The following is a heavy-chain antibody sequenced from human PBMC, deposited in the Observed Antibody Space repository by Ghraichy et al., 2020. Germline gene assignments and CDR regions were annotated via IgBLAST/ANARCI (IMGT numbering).Heavy chain of an antibody. CDR1: GFTVSSNY. CDR3: ARDMQGEGWFDP. D-gene: IGHD3-16*01. V-gene: IGHV3-53*01. J-gene: IGHJ5*02. CDR2: IYSGGST. Sequence: GGSLRLSCAASGFTVSSNYMSWVRQAPGKGLEWVSVIYSGGSTYYADSVKGRFTISRDNSKNTLYLQMNSLRAEDTAVYYCARDMQGEGWFDPWGQGTLVTVSS.